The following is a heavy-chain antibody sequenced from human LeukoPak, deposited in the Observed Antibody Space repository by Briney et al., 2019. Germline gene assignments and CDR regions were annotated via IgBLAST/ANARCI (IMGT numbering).Heavy chain of an antibody. Sequence: GASLKISCKISGYRLTSNWIGWVRQVPGKGLEWMGLIYPGDSGTRYSPSFQGQVTFSVDTSINTAYLQWNGLRTSDTAIYYCARFGLTSSLDYWGQGTLVTVSS. J-gene: IGHJ4*02. CDR1: GYRLTSNW. CDR3: ARFGLTSSLDY. CDR2: IYPGDSGT. V-gene: IGHV5-51*01. D-gene: IGHD6-13*01.